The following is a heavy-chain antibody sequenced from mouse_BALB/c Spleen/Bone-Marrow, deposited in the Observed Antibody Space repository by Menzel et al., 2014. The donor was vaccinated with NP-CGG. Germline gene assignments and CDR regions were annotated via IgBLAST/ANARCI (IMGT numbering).Heavy chain of an antibody. Sequence: EVQLQQSGPGLVKPSQSLSLTCTVTGYSITSDYAWNWIRQFPGNKLEWMGYINYSGSTSYNPSLKSRISITRDTSKYQFFLQLNSVTTEDTATYYCARGSHFDYWGQGTTLTVSS. J-gene: IGHJ2*01. CDR3: ARGSHFDY. V-gene: IGHV3-2*02. CDR1: GYSITSDYA. CDR2: INYSGST.